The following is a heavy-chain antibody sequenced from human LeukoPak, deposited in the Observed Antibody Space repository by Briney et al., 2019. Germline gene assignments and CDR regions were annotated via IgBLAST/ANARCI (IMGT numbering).Heavy chain of an antibody. CDR2: IDWDDDK. CDR3: ARIPHGDYAFDY. V-gene: IGHV2-70*11. Sequence: SGPTLVNPTQTLTLTCTFSGFSLSTSGMCVSWIRQPPGKALEWLARIDWDDDKYYSTSLKTRLTISKDTSKNQVVLTMTNMDPVDTATCYCARIPHGDYAFDYWGQGTLVTVSS. CDR1: GFSLSTSGMC. D-gene: IGHD4-17*01. J-gene: IGHJ4*02.